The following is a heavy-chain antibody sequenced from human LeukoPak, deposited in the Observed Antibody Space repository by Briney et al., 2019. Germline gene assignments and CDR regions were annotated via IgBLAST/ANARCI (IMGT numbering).Heavy chain of an antibody. Sequence: ASVKVSCKVSGYTLTELSMHWVRQAPGKGLEWMGGFDPEDGETIYAQKFQGRVTMTEDTSTDTAYMELGSLRSEDTAVYYCATLFNGDYGYFDYWGQGTLVTVSS. V-gene: IGHV1-24*01. CDR1: GYTLTELS. J-gene: IGHJ4*02. D-gene: IGHD4-17*01. CDR2: FDPEDGET. CDR3: ATLFNGDYGYFDY.